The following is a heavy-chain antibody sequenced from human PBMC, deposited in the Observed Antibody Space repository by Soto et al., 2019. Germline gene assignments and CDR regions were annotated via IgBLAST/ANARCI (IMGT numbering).Heavy chain of an antibody. Sequence: SETLSLTCTVSGGSISSGGYYWSGIRQHPGKGLEWIGYIYYSGITYYNPSLKSRVTISVYTSKNQFSLKLSSVTAADTAVSYCAPGWVYCFEYWGQGLLDSVSS. D-gene: IGHD6-19*01. CDR2: IYYSGIT. V-gene: IGHV4-31*03. J-gene: IGHJ4*02. CDR1: GGSISSGGYY. CDR3: APGWVYCFEY.